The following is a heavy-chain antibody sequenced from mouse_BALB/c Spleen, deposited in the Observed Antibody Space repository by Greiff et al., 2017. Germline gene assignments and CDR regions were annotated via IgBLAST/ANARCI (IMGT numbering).Heavy chain of an antibody. CDR2: ISSGGGST. J-gene: IGHJ3*01. CDR1: GFAFSSYD. CDR3: ARHLYGYDTFAY. V-gene: IGHV5-12-1*01. Sequence: EVQVVESGGGLVKPGGSLKLSCAASGFAFSSYDMSWVRQTPEKRLEWVAYISSGGGSTYYPDTVKGRFTISRDNAKNTLYLQMSSLKSEDTAMYYCARHLYGYDTFAYWGQGTLVTVSA. D-gene: IGHD2-2*01.